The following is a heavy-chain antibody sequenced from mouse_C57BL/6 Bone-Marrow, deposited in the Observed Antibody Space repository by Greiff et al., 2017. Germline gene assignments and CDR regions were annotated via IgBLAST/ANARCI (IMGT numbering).Heavy chain of an antibody. CDR1: GYTFTDYE. D-gene: IGHD2-2*01. CDR2: IDPETGGP. J-gene: IGHJ4*01. CDR3: TRGRYYGYDGDYYAMDY. Sequence: QVQLKQSGAELVRPGASVTLSCKASGYTFTDYEMHWVKQTPVHGLEWIGAIDPETGGPAYNQKFKGKAILTADKSSSTAYMELRSLTSEDSAVYYCTRGRYYGYDGDYYAMDYWGQGTSVTVSS. V-gene: IGHV1-15*01.